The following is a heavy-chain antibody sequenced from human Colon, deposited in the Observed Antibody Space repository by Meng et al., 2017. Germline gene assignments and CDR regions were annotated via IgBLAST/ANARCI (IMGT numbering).Heavy chain of an antibody. CDR2: IDGSGDRT. Sequence: EVQLLESGGGLVQPGGSLRLSCAASGFTFNNFAMNCVRQAPGQGLVWVSAIDGSGDRTYYADSVKGRLTISRDNYKNTVYLEMKRLGADDTAIYYCAKDKANYYPNWFHPWGQGTLVTVSS. CDR3: AKDKANYYPNWFHP. CDR1: GFTFNNFA. V-gene: IGHV3-23*01. J-gene: IGHJ5*02. D-gene: IGHD3-22*01.